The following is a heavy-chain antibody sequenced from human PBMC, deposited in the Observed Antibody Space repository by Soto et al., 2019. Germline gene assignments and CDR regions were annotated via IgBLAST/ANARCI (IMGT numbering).Heavy chain of an antibody. CDR1: GYTLTELS. V-gene: IGHV1-24*01. Sequence: ASVKVSCKVSGYTLTELSMHWVRQAPGKGLEWMGGFDPEDGETIYAQKFQGRVTMTEDTSTDTAYMELSSLRSEDTAVYYCATGPGQLVQIDYWGQGTLVTVSS. CDR2: FDPEDGET. J-gene: IGHJ4*02. CDR3: ATGPGQLVQIDY. D-gene: IGHD6-13*01.